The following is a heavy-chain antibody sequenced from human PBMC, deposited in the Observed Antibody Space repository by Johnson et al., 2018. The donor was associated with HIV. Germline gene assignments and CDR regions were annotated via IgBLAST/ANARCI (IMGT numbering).Heavy chain of an antibody. J-gene: IGHJ3*02. V-gene: IGHV3-30*03. Sequence: QVQLVESGGGVVQPGRSLRLSCAASGFTFSSYGMHWVRQAPGKGLEWVANIQQAGSEKYYVDSVKGRFTISRDNSKNTLYLQMNSLRAEDPAVYYCARDDGGGGDAFDIWGQGTMVTVSS. CDR3: ARDDGGGGDAFDI. D-gene: IGHD2-15*01. CDR1: GFTFSSYG. CDR2: IQQAGSEK.